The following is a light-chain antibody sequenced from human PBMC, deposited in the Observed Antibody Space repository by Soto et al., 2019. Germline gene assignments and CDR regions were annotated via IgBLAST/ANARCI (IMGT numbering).Light chain of an antibody. J-gene: IGLJ2*01. Sequence: QSALTQPASVSGSPGQPITISCTGTRSDVGFYSYVSWYQLHPGKAPKLIIDTNRPSGVSNRFSGSKSGNTASLTISGLQAEDEADYYCSSYTSSSTVIFGGGTKVTVL. CDR2: T. V-gene: IGLV2-14*01. CDR1: RSDVGFYSY. CDR3: SSYTSSSTVI.